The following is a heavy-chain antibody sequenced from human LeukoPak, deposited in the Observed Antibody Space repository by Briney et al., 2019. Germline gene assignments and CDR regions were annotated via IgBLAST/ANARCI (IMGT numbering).Heavy chain of an antibody. CDR2: IHHSGGT. D-gene: IGHD2-2*02. CDR1: GYSISSGYY. J-gene: IGHJ3*01. V-gene: IGHV4-38-2*01. Sequence: PSETLSLTCAVSGYSISSGYYWGWIRQPPGKGLEWIGTIHHSGGTYYNPSLKSRVTISVDTSKNQFSLKLSSATAADTAVYFCVRAVPATIDAFDLWGQGTMVTVSS. CDR3: VRAVPATIDAFDL.